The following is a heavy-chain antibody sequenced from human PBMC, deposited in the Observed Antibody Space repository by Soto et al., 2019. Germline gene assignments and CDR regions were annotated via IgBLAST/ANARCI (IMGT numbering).Heavy chain of an antibody. V-gene: IGHV3-66*01. CDR2: IYSGGST. CDR1: GFTFNNYV. CDR3: AREGRP. J-gene: IGHJ5*02. D-gene: IGHD2-15*01. Sequence: PGGSLRLSCAASGFTFNNYVMSWVRQAPGKGLEWVSVIYSGGSTYFADSVKDRFSISRDNSKNTLHLQMNSLRAEDTAVYYCAREGRPWGQGTLVTVSS.